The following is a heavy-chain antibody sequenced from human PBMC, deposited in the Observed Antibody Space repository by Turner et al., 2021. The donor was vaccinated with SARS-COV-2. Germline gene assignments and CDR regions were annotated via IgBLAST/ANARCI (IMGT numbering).Heavy chain of an antibody. Sequence: QVQLVASGGGVVQPGRSLRLSCAASGFTFSSYGMHWVRQAPGKGLEWVAVISYDGSNKYYADSVKGRFTISRDNSKNTLYLQMNSLRAEDTAVYYCAKDMEQLVPLFDYWGQGTLVTVSS. CDR2: ISYDGSNK. J-gene: IGHJ4*02. CDR1: GFTFSSYG. V-gene: IGHV3-30*18. CDR3: AKDMEQLVPLFDY. D-gene: IGHD6-13*01.